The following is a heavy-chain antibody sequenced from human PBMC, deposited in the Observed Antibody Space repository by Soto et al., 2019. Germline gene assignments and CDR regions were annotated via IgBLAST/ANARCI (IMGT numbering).Heavy chain of an antibody. CDR2: LSGSGGNT. V-gene: IGHV3-23*01. CDR3: AKAAYCSGSSCQVAFGI. D-gene: IGHD2-15*01. CDR1: GFPFSDSA. J-gene: IGHJ3*02. Sequence: EVQLLESGGGLVQPGGSLRLSCADSGFPFSDSAMSWVRQAPGKGLEWVSSLSGSGGNTYYADSVKGRFTISRDNSKNTLYLQMNSLRAEDTAVYYCAKAAYCSGSSCQVAFGIWGQGTMVTVS.